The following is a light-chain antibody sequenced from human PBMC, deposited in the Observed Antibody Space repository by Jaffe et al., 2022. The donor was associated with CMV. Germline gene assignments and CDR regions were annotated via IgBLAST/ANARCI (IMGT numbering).Light chain of an antibody. CDR3: QQYSSTPWT. CDR2: WAS. Sequence: DIVMTQSPDSLAVSLGERATINCKSSQSVLYSSNNKNQLAWYQQKPGQPPKLLIYWASTRESGVPDRFSGSGSGTDFTLTISSLQAEDVAVYYCQQYSSTPWTFGQGTKVEIK. V-gene: IGKV4-1*01. CDR1: QSVLYSSNNKNQ. J-gene: IGKJ1*01.